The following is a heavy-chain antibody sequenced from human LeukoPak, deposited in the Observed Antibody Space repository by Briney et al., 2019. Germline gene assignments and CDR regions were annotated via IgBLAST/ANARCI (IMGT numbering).Heavy chain of an antibody. CDR2: IHSDGIGT. Sequence: GGSLRLSCAASGFSFSSYWMHWIRQAPGKGLVWVSRIHSDGIGTSYADSVRGRFIISRDNAKNTLYLQMNSLRAEDTAVYYCARDQGSFDCWGQGTLVTVSS. CDR1: GFSFSSYW. CDR3: ARDQGSFDC. J-gene: IGHJ4*02. V-gene: IGHV3-74*01.